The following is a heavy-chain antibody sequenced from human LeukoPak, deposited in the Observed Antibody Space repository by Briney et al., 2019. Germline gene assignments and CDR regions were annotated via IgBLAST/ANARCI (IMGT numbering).Heavy chain of an antibody. CDR2: ISAYNGNT. CDR1: GYTFTSYG. J-gene: IGHJ3*02. CDR3: ASGIAAAGTDAFDI. Sequence: GASVKVSCKASGYTFTSYGISWVRQAPGQGLEWMGWISAYNGNTNYAQKLQGRVTMTTDTSTSTAYMELRSLRSDDTAVYYCASGIAAAGTDAFDIWGQGTMVTVSS. D-gene: IGHD6-13*01. V-gene: IGHV1-18*01.